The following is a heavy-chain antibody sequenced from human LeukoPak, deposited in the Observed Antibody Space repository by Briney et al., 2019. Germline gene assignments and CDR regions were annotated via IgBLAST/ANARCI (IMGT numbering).Heavy chain of an antibody. CDR1: GGSISSGDYY. CDR3: VRTRSSRFDP. CDR2: IYYSGST. V-gene: IGHV4-30-4*08. J-gene: IGHJ5*02. Sequence: SETLSLTCTVSGGSISSGDYYWSWIRQPPGKGLEWIGYIYYSGSTYYNPSLKSRVTMSVDTSKNQFSLKLSSVTAADTAVYYCVRTRSSRFDPWGQGTLVTVSS.